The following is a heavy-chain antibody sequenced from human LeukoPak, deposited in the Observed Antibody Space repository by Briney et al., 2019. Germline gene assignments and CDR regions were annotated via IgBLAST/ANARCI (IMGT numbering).Heavy chain of an antibody. CDR2: ISGSGGST. CDR3: AKKATVTTSSTYYFDY. D-gene: IGHD4-17*01. CDR1: GFTFSSYG. J-gene: IGHJ4*02. Sequence: HPGGSLRLSCAASGFTFSSYGMSWVRQAPGKGLEWVSAISGSGGSTYYADSVKGRFTISRDNSKNTLYLQMNSLRAEDTAVYYCAKKATVTTSSTYYFDYWGQGTLVTVSS. V-gene: IGHV3-23*01.